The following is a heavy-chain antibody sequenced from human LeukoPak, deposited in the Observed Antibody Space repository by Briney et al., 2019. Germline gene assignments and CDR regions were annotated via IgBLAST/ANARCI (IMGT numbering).Heavy chain of an antibody. Sequence: GGALRLSCAAYGFTFRSYAMSWVRQAPGKGLEWVSAISGSGGSTYYADSVKGRFTISRDNSKDTLYLQMNSRRAEDTAVYYCAKSRPCTNGVCHYYYYYYGMDVWGQGTTVTVSS. CDR3: AKSRPCTNGVCHYYYYYYGMDV. D-gene: IGHD2-8*01. J-gene: IGHJ6*02. CDR2: ISGSGGST. V-gene: IGHV3-23*01. CDR1: GFTFRSYA.